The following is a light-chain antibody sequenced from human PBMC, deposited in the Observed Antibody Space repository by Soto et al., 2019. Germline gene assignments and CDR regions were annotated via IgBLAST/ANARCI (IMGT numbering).Light chain of an antibody. CDR3: QQGRYTTYT. CDR2: SAS. CDR1: QNIRTY. V-gene: IGKV1-39*01. J-gene: IGKJ2*01. Sequence: DIQMTQSPYSLSASVGDSVTITCRASQNIRTYLNWYQQKPGRAPKLLIHSASALPSGVPSRFSGSGSGTEFTLTMSGLQPEDFATYYCQQGRYTTYTFGQGTKVDIX.